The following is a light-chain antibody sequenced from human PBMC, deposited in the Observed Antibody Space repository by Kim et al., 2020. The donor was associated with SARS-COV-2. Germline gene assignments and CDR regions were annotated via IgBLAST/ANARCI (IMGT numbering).Light chain of an antibody. J-gene: IGKJ2*03. CDR2: MTS. CDR3: MQALQTPNS. Sequence: EPASISCRSSQSLLHINGYNYLDWYLQKPGQSPQLLIYMTSYRASGVPDRFSGSGSGTDFTLKISSVEAEDVGVYYCMQALQTPNSFGQGTKLEIK. CDR1: QSLLHINGYNY. V-gene: IGKV2-28*01.